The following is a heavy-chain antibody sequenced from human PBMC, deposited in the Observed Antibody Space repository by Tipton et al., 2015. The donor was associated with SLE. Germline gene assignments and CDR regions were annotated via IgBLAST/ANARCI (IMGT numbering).Heavy chain of an antibody. CDR1: GFIFSSYG. V-gene: IGHV3-33*01. J-gene: IGHJ4*02. CDR2: IWYDGGNK. Sequence: SLRLSCAASGFIFSSYGMHWVRQAPGKGLEWVAVIWYDGGNKYYADSVKGRFTISRDNSKNTLYLQMNSLRAEDTAVYYCARLRGWFCTSTSCYADYWGQGTLVTVSS. CDR3: ARLRGWFCTSTSCYADY. D-gene: IGHD2-2*01.